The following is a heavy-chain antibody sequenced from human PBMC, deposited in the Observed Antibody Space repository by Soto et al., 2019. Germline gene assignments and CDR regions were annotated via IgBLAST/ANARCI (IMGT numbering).Heavy chain of an antibody. CDR3: ARPSREYQLLSFDY. Sequence: PGESLKISCKGSGFSFTSYWIAWVRQMPGKGLEWVGIIYPGDSNTRYSPSFQGQATISADKSINTAYLQWSSLKASDTAMYYCARPSREYQLLSFDYWGQGTLVTVSS. CDR1: GFSFTSYW. CDR2: IYPGDSNT. D-gene: IGHD2-2*01. V-gene: IGHV5-51*01. J-gene: IGHJ4*02.